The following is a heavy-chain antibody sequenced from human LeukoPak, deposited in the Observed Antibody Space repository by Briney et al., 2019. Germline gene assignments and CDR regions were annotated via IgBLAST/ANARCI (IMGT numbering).Heavy chain of an antibody. CDR2: ISWNSGSI. Sequence: GGSLRLSCAASGFTFDDYAMHWVRQAPGKGLEWVSGISWNSGSIGYADSVKGRFTISRDNAKNSLYLQMNSLRAEDTALYYCAKGVYYDSSGYHFDAFDIWGQGTMVTVSS. CDR3: AKGVYYDSSGYHFDAFDI. CDR1: GFTFDDYA. V-gene: IGHV3-9*01. J-gene: IGHJ3*02. D-gene: IGHD3-22*01.